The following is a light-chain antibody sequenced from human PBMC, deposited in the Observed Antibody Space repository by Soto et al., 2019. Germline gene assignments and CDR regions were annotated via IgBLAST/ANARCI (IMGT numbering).Light chain of an antibody. J-gene: IGLJ3*02. CDR2: DVS. Sequence: QSALTQPRSVSGSPGQSVTISCTGTSSDVGGYNYVSWYQQHPGKAPKLMIYDVSKRPSGVPDRFSGSKSGNTASLTISGLQAEDEADYYCCSYAGSYTPWVFGGGTKSPS. V-gene: IGLV2-11*01. CDR1: SSDVGGYNY. CDR3: CSYAGSYTPWV.